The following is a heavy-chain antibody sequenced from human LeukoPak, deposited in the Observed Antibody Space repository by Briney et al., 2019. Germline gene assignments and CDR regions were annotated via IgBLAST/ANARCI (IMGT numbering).Heavy chain of an antibody. V-gene: IGHV3-11*01. CDR2: ISSSGSTI. CDR1: GFTFSDYY. CDR3: ARGAWRTTEYFQH. D-gene: IGHD3-3*01. J-gene: IGHJ1*01. Sequence: GGSLRLSCAASGFTFSDYYMSWIPQAPGKGLEWVSYISSSGSTIYYADSVKGRFTISRDNAKNSLYLQMNSLRAEDTAVYYCARGAWRTTEYFQHWGQGTLVTVSS.